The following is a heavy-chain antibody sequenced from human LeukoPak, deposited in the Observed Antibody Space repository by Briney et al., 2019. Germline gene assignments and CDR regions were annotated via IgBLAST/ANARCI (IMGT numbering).Heavy chain of an antibody. J-gene: IGHJ3*02. V-gene: IGHV3-15*01. CDR1: GFTFSNAW. D-gene: IGHD3-9*01. CDR3: TTDAAANYDILTGDAFDI. CDR2: IKSKTDGGTT. Sequence: GGSLRLSCAASGFTFSNAWMSWVRQAPGKGLEWVGRIKSKTDGGTTDYAAPVKGRFTISRDDSKNTLYLQMNSLKTEDTAVYYCTTDAAANYDILTGDAFDIWGQGTMVTVSS.